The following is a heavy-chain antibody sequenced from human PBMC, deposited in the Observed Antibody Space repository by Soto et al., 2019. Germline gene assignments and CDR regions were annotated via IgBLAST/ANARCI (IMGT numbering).Heavy chain of an antibody. CDR1: GFTFSSYG. CDR2: ISYDGSNK. Sequence: PGGSLRLSCAASGFTFSSYGMHWVRQAPGKGLEWVAVISYDGSNKYYADSVKGRFTISRDNSKNTLYLQMNSLRAEDTAVYYCAKDPGWCMLYYYMDVWGKGTTVTVSS. CDR3: AKDPGWCMLYYYMDV. J-gene: IGHJ6*03. D-gene: IGHD2-8*01. V-gene: IGHV3-30*18.